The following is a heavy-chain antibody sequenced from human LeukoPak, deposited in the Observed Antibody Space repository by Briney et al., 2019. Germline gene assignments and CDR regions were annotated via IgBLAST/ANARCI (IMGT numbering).Heavy chain of an antibody. V-gene: IGHV3-9*01. J-gene: IGHJ4*02. CDR3: ARFSSSPRFDY. CDR1: GFTFDDYA. D-gene: IGHD6-13*01. CDR2: ISWNSGSI. Sequence: PGRSLRLSCAASGFTFDDYAMHWVRQAPGKGLEWVSGISWNSGSIGYADSVKGRFTISRDNAKNSLYLQMNSLRAEDTALYYCARFSSSPRFDYWGQGTLVTVSS.